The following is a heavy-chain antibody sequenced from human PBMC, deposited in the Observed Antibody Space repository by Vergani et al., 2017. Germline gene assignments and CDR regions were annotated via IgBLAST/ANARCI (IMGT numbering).Heavy chain of an antibody. Sequence: QVQLQESGPGLVKPSETLSLTCTVSGGSVSSGSYYWSWIRQPAGKGLEWIGYIYYSGSTNYNPSLKSRVTISVDTSKNQFSLKLSSVTAADTAVYYCARVPFARWWPPGSYAFDIWGQGTMVTVSS. D-gene: IGHD4-23*01. J-gene: IGHJ3*02. V-gene: IGHV4-61*10. CDR2: IYYSGST. CDR3: ARVPFARWWPPGSYAFDI. CDR1: GGSVSSGSYY.